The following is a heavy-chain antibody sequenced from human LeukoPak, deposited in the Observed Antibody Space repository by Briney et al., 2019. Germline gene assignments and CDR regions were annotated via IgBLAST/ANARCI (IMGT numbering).Heavy chain of an antibody. CDR2: ISYDGSNK. CDR1: GFTFSSYG. D-gene: IGHD6-13*01. J-gene: IGHJ4*02. Sequence: KAGGSLRLSCAASGFTFSSYGMHWVRQAPGKGLEWVAVISYDGSNKYYADSVKGRFAISRDNSKNTLYLQMNSLRAEDTAVYYCAKDHSAEAPYSSSWYRGGTPDYWGQGTLVTVSS. CDR3: AKDHSAEAPYSSSWYRGGTPDY. V-gene: IGHV3-30*18.